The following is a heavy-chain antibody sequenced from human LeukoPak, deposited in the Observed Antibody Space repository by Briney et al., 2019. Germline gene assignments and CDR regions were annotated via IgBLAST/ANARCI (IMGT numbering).Heavy chain of an antibody. CDR2: ISSSGSTI. J-gene: IGHJ5*02. CDR3: ARAGSGRSPDWFDP. V-gene: IGHV3-48*03. D-gene: IGHD1-26*01. Sequence: PVGSLRLSCAASGFTFSSYEMNWVRQAPGKGLEWVSYISSSGSTIYYADSVKGRFTISRDNAKNSLYLQMNSLRAEDTAVYYCARAGSGRSPDWFDPWGQGTLVTVSS. CDR1: GFTFSSYE.